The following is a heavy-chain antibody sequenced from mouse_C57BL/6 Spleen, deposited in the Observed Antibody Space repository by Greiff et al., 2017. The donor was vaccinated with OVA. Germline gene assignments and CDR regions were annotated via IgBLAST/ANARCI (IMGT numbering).Heavy chain of an antibody. D-gene: IGHD1-1*01. CDR3: ARGGTTVVGAMDY. CDR2: IWSDGST. V-gene: IGHV2-6*03. CDR1: GFSLTSYG. J-gene: IGHJ4*01. Sequence: QVQLQQSGPGLVAPSQSLSITCTVSGFSLTSYGVHWVRQPPGKGLEWLVVIWSDGSTTYNSALKSRLSISKDNSKSQVFLKMNSLQTDDTAMYYCARGGTTVVGAMDYWGQGTSVTVSS.